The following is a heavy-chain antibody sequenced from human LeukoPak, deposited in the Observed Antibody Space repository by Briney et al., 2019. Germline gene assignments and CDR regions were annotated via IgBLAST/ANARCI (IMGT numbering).Heavy chain of an antibody. Sequence: GGSLRLSCAASGFTFSSYWMHWVRQAPGKGLVWVSRINSDGSSTSYADSVRGRFSISRDNAKNTLYLQMNSLRAEDTAVYYCAELGITMIGGVWSKGTTVTISS. CDR1: GFTFSSYW. CDR2: INSDGSST. V-gene: IGHV3-74*01. D-gene: IGHD3-10*02. CDR3: AELGITMIGGV. J-gene: IGHJ6*04.